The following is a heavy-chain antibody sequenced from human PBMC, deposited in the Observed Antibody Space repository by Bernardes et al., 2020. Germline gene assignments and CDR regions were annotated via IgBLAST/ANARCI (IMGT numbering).Heavy chain of an antibody. J-gene: IGHJ6*04. V-gene: IGHV3-13*01. CDR2: IGTAGDT. Sequence: GGSLRLSCAASGFTFSSYDMHWVHQGTGKGLEWVSAIGTAGDTYYPGSVKGRFTISRENAKNSLYLQMNSLRAGDTAVYYCARVPTLPQYYYGMDVWGKGTTVTVSS. CDR3: ARVPTLPQYYYGMDV. CDR1: GFTFSSYD.